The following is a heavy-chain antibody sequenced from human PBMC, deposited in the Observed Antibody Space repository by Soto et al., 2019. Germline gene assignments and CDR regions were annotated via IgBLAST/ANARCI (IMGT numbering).Heavy chain of an antibody. D-gene: IGHD3-22*01. CDR3: ARDQWLSDGYNGPFDY. Sequence: LRLSGLASGFTFSNYEMNWVRQAPEKGLEWVSYISGSGGTIYYADSVKGRFTISRDNAKNSVFLQMNSLRAEDTAVYYCARDQWLSDGYNGPFDYWGQGTLVTVSS. CDR2: ISGSGGTI. CDR1: GFTFSNYE. V-gene: IGHV3-48*03. J-gene: IGHJ4*02.